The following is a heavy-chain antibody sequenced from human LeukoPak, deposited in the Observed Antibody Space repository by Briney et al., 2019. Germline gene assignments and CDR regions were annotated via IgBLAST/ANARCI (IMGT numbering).Heavy chain of an antibody. J-gene: IGHJ4*02. V-gene: IGHV3-21*01. D-gene: IGHD3-22*01. Sequence: GRSLRLSCAASGFTFSSYSMNWVRQAPGKGLVRVSSISSSSGYIYYADSVKGRFTISRDNAKNSLYLQMNSLRAEDTAVYYCARYYYDSSGYYYFDYWGQGTLVTVSS. CDR3: ARYYYDSSGYYYFDY. CDR2: ISSSSGYI. CDR1: GFTFSSYS.